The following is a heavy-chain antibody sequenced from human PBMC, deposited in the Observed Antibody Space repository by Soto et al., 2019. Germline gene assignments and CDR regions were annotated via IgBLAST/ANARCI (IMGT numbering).Heavy chain of an antibody. CDR1: GGSFSGYY. J-gene: IGHJ6*02. CDR3: ARGKRIAAAGYYSYSDMDV. CDR2: INHSGST. D-gene: IGHD6-13*01. V-gene: IGHV4-34*01. Sequence: PSETLSLTCAVYGGSFSGYYWGWIRQPPGKGLEWIGEINHSGSTNYNPSLKSRVTISVDTSKNQFSLKLSSVTAADTAVYYCARGKRIAAAGYYSYSDMDVWGQGTTLTVSS.